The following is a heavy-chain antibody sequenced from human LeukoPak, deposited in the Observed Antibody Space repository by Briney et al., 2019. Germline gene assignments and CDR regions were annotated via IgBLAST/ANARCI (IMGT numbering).Heavy chain of an antibody. D-gene: IGHD2-15*01. J-gene: IGHJ4*02. V-gene: IGHV1-18*01. CDR3: AREFGHCSGDNCFYFFDL. CDR1: GYALNELS. CDR2: INTHKGHT. Sequence: ASVKVSCKVSGYALNELSIHWVRQAPGQGLEWMGWINTHKGHTNFLQKFQGRVTVTTDISTNTAYMELRRLRSDDTAVYYCAREFGHCSGDNCFYFFDLWGQGSQVIVSS.